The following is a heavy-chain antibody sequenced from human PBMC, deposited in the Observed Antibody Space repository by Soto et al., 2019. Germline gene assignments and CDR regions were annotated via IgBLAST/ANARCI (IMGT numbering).Heavy chain of an antibody. CDR1: GFTFSSYE. Sequence: GGSLRLSCAASGFTFSSYEMNWVRQAPGKGLEWVSYISSSGSTIYYADSVKGRFTISRDNAKNSLYLQMNSLRAEDTAVYYCARGGAGSCYYYYYMDVWGKGTTVTVSS. V-gene: IGHV3-48*03. D-gene: IGHD3-10*01. CDR2: ISSSGSTI. J-gene: IGHJ6*03. CDR3: ARGGAGSCYYYYYMDV.